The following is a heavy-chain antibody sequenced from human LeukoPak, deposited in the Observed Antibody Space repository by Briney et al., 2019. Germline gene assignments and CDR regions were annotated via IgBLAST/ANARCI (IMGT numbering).Heavy chain of an antibody. D-gene: IGHD3-16*01. CDR1: GCTFSNAW. J-gene: IGHJ6*03. V-gene: IGHV3-23*01. Sequence: GGSLRFSCAASGCTFSNAWMIWVRQAPGKGLEWVSSVSTSGGDTYNADSVKGRFTISRDNSKNTLYLQMNSLRVEDTAVYYCAKAPRFGDHATEYYYYYMHVWGKGTTVTVSS. CDR2: VSTSGGDT. CDR3: AKAPRFGDHATEYYYYYMHV.